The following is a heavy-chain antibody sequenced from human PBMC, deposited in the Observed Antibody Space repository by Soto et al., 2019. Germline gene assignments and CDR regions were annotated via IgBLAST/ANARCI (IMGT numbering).Heavy chain of an antibody. CDR3: TRGPFQEGFGELEYYYGMDV. V-gene: IGHV3-73*01. Sequence: GGSLRLSCAASGFTFSGSAMHWVRQASGKGLEWVGRIRSKANSYATAYAASVKGRFTISRDDSKNTAYLQMNSLKTEDTAVYYCTRGPFQEGFGELEYYYGMDVWGQGTTVTVS. CDR1: GFTFSGSA. J-gene: IGHJ6*02. D-gene: IGHD3-10*01. CDR2: IRSKANSYAT.